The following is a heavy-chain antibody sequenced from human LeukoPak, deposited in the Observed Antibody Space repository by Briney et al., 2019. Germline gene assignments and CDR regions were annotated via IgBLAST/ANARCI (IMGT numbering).Heavy chain of an antibody. CDR2: ISSSSSTI. CDR3: ARGREHPDY. V-gene: IGHV3-48*04. Sequence: PGGSLRLSCAASGFTFSSYSMNWVRQAPGKGLEWVSYISSSSSTIYYADSVKGRFTISRDNAKNSLYLQMNSLRAEDTAVYYCARGREHPDYWGQGTLVTVSS. D-gene: IGHD1/OR15-1a*01. J-gene: IGHJ4*02. CDR1: GFTFSSYS.